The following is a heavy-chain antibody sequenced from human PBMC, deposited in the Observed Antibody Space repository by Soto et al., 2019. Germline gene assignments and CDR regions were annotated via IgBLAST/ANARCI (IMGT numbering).Heavy chain of an antibody. CDR2: IYYSGST. D-gene: IGHD3-22*01. J-gene: IGHJ4*02. V-gene: IGHV4-39*01. CDR1: GGSISSSSYY. Sequence: PSETLSLTCTVSGGSISSSSYYWGWIRQPPGKGLEWIGSIYYSGSTYYNPSLKSRVTIPVDTSKNQFSLKLSSVTAADTAVYYCARSSPHSGYYAPCDYWGQGTLLTVSS. CDR3: ARSSPHSGYYAPCDY.